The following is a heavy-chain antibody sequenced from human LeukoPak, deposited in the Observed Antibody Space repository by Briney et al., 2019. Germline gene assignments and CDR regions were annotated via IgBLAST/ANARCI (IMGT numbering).Heavy chain of an antibody. J-gene: IGHJ4*02. Sequence: SETLSLTCSVSGGSISSLYWSWIRQPPGKGLEWIGYIYYTGSTNYNPSLESRVTMFVDMSKNQFSLRLSAVTAADTAVYYCARHRAYSSSSPFDYWGQGTLVTVSS. CDR3: ARHRAYSSSSPFDY. V-gene: IGHV4-59*08. CDR1: GGSISSLY. CDR2: IYYTGST. D-gene: IGHD6-6*01.